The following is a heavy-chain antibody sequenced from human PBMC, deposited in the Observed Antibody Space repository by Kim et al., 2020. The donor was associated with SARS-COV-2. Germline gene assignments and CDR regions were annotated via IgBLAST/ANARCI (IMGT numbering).Heavy chain of an antibody. D-gene: IGHD3-22*01. Sequence: DSVKGRFTISRDNAKNTLYLQMNSLRAEDTAVYYCARATYYYDSSGYYRDWGQGTLVTVSS. J-gene: IGHJ4*02. CDR3: ARATYYYDSSGYYRD. V-gene: IGHV3-74*01.